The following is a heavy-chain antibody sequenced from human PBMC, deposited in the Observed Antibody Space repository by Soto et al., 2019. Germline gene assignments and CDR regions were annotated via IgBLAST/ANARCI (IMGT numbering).Heavy chain of an antibody. Sequence: QVQLVQSGAEVRKPGASVRVSCKPSGYTFSDYGISWVRQAPGQGLEWMGWVNIYRGTTNYAQKFQGRVTMTTDTSTTTAYLDLTSLTSDDTAVYYCARERGGYRYGDSWGQGTLVTVSS. CDR1: GYTFSDYG. J-gene: IGHJ4*02. CDR3: ARERGGYRYGDS. V-gene: IGHV1-18*01. D-gene: IGHD5-18*01. CDR2: VNIYRGTT.